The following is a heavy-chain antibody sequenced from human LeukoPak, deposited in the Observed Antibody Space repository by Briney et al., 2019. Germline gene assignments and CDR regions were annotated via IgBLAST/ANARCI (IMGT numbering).Heavy chain of an antibody. CDR1: GGSITGSSYY. V-gene: IGHV4-39*01. D-gene: IGHD3-22*01. Sequence: SDTLSLTCTVSGGSITGSSYYWGWLRQSPGKGLEWIGSLYYSGSIYYNPSLKSRVSMSADTPKNQFSLKLNSLTAADRAVYYCARQYYDSTGYYYFDHWDQGTLVTVSS. J-gene: IGHJ4*02. CDR3: ARQYYDSTGYYYFDH. CDR2: LYYSGSI.